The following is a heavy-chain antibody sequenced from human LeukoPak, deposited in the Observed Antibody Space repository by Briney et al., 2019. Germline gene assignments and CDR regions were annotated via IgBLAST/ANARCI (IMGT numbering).Heavy chain of an antibody. Sequence: GRSLRLSCTASGFTFGDYAMSWVRQAPGKGLEWVGFIRSKAYGGTTEYAASVKGRFTISRDDSKSIAYLQMNSLKTEDTAVYYCTRDLRWLAYDDWGQGTLVTVSS. J-gene: IGHJ4*02. D-gene: IGHD6-19*01. CDR3: TRDLRWLAYDD. V-gene: IGHV3-49*04. CDR1: GFTFGDYA. CDR2: IRSKAYGGTT.